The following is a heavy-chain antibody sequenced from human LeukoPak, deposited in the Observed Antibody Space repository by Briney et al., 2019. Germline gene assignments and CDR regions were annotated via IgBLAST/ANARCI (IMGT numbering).Heavy chain of an antibody. CDR2: IYNSGST. V-gene: IGHV4-59*08. Sequence: PSETLSLTCIVSGDSISSYYWSWIRQPPGKGLEWIGYIYNSGSTNYNPSLKSRVTISVDTSKNQLSLRLSSVTAADTALYYCARQKRVDTPVALYYFDYWGQGTLVTVSS. CDR3: ARQKRVDTPVALYYFDY. CDR1: GDSISSYY. J-gene: IGHJ4*02. D-gene: IGHD5-18*01.